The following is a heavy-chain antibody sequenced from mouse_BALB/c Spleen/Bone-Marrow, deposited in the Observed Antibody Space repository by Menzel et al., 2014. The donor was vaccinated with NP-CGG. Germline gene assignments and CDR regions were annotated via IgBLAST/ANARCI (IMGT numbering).Heavy chain of an antibody. J-gene: IGHJ4*01. CDR1: GFTFSSYG. V-gene: IGHV5-6*01. Sequence: EVMLEESGGDLVKPGASLKLSCAASGFTFSSYGMSWVRQTPDKRLEWVETFSSGGSYTYYPDSLKGRFTLSEDIAKNTLCLQLSRLKSEDTALYYCARHGLPGDAMDYWGQGTSVTVSS. CDR3: ARHGLPGDAMDY. D-gene: IGHD3-1*01. CDR2: FSSGGSYT.